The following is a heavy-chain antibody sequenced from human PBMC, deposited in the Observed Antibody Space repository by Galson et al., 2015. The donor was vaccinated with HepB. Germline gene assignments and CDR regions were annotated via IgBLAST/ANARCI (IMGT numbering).Heavy chain of an antibody. CDR3: ARGKHQLGF. CDR2: INTSTGNP. D-gene: IGHD6-13*01. CDR1: GYTFTNYT. V-gene: IGHV7-4-1*02. J-gene: IGHJ4*02. Sequence: SVKASCKASGYTFTNYTMNWVRLAPGQGLEWMGWINTSTGNPTYAQGFTGRFVFSLDTSVSTAYLQISSLKAEDTAVYYCARGKHQLGFWGQGTLVTVSS.